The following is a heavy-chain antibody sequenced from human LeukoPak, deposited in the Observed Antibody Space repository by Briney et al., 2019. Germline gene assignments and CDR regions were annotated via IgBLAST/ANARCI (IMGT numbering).Heavy chain of an antibody. Sequence: SVKVSCKASGGTFSSYAISWVRQAPGQGLEWMGGIIPIFGTANYAQKFQGRVTITADESTSTAYMVLSSLRSEDTAVYYCAREDSAIVGTDAFDIWGQGTMVTVSS. D-gene: IGHD1-14*01. CDR3: AREDSAIVGTDAFDI. V-gene: IGHV1-69*13. CDR2: IIPIFGTA. CDR1: GGTFSSYA. J-gene: IGHJ3*02.